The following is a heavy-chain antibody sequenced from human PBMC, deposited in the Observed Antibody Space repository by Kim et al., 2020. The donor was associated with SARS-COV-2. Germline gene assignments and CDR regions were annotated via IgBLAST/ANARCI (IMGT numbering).Heavy chain of an antibody. Sequence: GGSLRLSCAASGFTFSSYGMHWVRQAPGKGLEWVAVIWYDGSNKYYADSVKGRFTISRDNSKNTLYLQMNSLRAEDTAVYYCARDPTTYYYDSSGYAFDIWGQGAMVTVSS. CDR3: ARDPTTYYYDSSGYAFDI. D-gene: IGHD3-22*01. V-gene: IGHV3-33*01. CDR1: GFTFSSYG. CDR2: IWYDGSNK. J-gene: IGHJ3*02.